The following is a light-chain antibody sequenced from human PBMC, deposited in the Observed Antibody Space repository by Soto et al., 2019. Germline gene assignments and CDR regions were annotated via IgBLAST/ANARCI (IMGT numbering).Light chain of an antibody. CDR3: QHYNSYTEA. CDR1: QTISSW. J-gene: IGKJ1*01. V-gene: IGKV1-5*03. CDR2: KAS. Sequence: DIQMTQSPSTLSVSVGDRFTITCRASQTISSWLAWYQQKPGKAPKLLIYKASTLKSGVPSRFSGSGSGTEFTLTISSLQPDDFATYYCQHYNSYTEAFGQGTQVDIK.